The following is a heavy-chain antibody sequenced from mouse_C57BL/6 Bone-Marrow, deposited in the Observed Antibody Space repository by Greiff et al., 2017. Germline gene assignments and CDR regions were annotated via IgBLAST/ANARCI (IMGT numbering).Heavy chain of an antibody. Sequence: EVKLVESGGGLVQPGGSLSLSCAASGFTFTDYYMSWVRQPPGKALEWLGFIRHKANGYTTEYSASVKGRFTISRDKSKSILYLQMNALRAEDSATYYCARYTAQAAAMDYWGQGTSVTVSS. J-gene: IGHJ4*01. CDR2: IRHKANGYTT. CDR3: ARYTAQAAAMDY. D-gene: IGHD3-2*02. CDR1: GFTFTDYY. V-gene: IGHV7-3*01.